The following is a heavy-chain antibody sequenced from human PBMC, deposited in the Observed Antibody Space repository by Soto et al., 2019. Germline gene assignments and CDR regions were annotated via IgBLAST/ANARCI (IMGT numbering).Heavy chain of an antibody. Sequence: ASVKVSCKASGYDFTAYDIDWVRQASGQGLEWMGWMNPINGATGTARRFQGRVSWSRNTATGTAYLELTSLRSDDTAVYYCGRRPSPRAPAGGTPYYYAMDVWGQGTTVTVSS. V-gene: IGHV1-8*02. J-gene: IGHJ6*02. D-gene: IGHD6-13*01. CDR3: GRRPSPRAPAGGTPYYYAMDV. CDR1: GYDFTAYD. CDR2: MNPINGAT.